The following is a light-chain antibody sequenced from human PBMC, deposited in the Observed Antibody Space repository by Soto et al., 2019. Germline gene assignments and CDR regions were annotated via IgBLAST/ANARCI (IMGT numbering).Light chain of an antibody. CDR3: HQYGSLPTT. V-gene: IGKV3-20*01. J-gene: IGKJ1*01. Sequence: EIVLTQSPGTLSLSPGERATLSCRASQSVRSSYLSWYQQKPCQAPRFLIYGTSSRATGIPDRFSGSGSGTDFSLNISRLEPEDFAVYYCHQYGSLPTTLGKGTKVDIK. CDR2: GTS. CDR1: QSVRSSY.